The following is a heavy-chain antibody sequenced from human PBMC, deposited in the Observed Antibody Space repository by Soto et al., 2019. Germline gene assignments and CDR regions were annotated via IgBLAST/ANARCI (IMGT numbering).Heavy chain of an antibody. V-gene: IGHV3-7*01. D-gene: IGHD3-3*01. J-gene: IGHJ5*02. Sequence: ANIKQDGSEKYYVDSVKGRFTISRDNAKNSLYLQMNSLRAEDTAVYYCARDPPNYDFWSGYPNKNWFDPWGQGTLVTVSS. CDR2: IKQDGSEK. CDR3: ARDPPNYDFWSGYPNKNWFDP.